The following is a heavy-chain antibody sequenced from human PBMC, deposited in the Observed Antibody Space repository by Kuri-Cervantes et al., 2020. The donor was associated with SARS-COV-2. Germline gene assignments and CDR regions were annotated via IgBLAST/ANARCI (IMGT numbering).Heavy chain of an antibody. CDR2: ISYDGSNK. V-gene: IGHV3-30*18. J-gene: IGHJ6*02. CDR1: GFTFSSYG. Sequence: GGSLRLSCVASGFTFSSYGMHWVRQAPGKGLEWVAVISYDGSNKYYADSVKGRFTISRDNSKNTLYLQMNSLRAEDTAVYYCAKARSSSWHFSVGGDYYYGMDVWGQGTTVTVSS. CDR3: AKARSSSWHFSVGGDYYYGMDV. D-gene: IGHD6-13*01.